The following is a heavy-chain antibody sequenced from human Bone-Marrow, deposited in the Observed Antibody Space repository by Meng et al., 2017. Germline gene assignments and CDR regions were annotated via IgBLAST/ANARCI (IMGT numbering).Heavy chain of an antibody. D-gene: IGHD3-22*01. J-gene: IGHJ4*02. Sequence: GESLKISCAASGFTVSSNEMRWVRQPPGKGLEWVSSISGDSTYYADSGKGRFTISRDNSKNTLYLQMNSLRAEDTAVYYCAKDLLPFYESSGYYSPFDYWGQGTLVTVSS. CDR3: AKDLLPFYESSGYYSPFDY. CDR1: GFTVSSNE. V-gene: IGHV3-38-3*01. CDR2: ISGDST.